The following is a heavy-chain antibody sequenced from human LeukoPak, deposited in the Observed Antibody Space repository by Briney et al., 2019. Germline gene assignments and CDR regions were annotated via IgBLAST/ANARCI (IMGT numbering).Heavy chain of an antibody. V-gene: IGHV1-46*01. CDR3: AREDNWNYEFDY. CDR1: GYTFTSYY. Sequence: ASVKVSCKASGYTFTSYYMRWVRQAPGQGLEWMGIINPSGGSTSYAQKFQGRVTMTRDTSTSTVYMELSSLRSEDTAVYYCAREDNWNYEFDYWGQGTLVTVSS. D-gene: IGHD1-7*01. J-gene: IGHJ4*02. CDR2: INPSGGST.